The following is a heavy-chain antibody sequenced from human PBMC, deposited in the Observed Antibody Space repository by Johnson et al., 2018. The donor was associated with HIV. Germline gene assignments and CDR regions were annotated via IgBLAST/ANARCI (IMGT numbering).Heavy chain of an antibody. CDR1: GFTVSSNY. CDR2: IYGGGST. J-gene: IGHJ3*02. V-gene: IGHV3-66*01. D-gene: IGHD4-11*01. CDR3: ARIDYSNYEEAFDI. Sequence: VQLVESGGGLVQPGVSLRLSCAASGFTVSSNYMSWVRQAPGKGLEWVSVIYGGGSTYYAASVKGRFTISRDNSKNTLYLQMNSLRAEDTAVYYCARIDYSNYEEAFDIWGQGTMVTVSS.